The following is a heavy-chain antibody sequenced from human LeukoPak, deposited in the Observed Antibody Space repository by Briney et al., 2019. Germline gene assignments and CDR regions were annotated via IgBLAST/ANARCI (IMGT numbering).Heavy chain of an antibody. CDR1: GDSISRSSSY. CDR2: FPYGGAT. V-gene: IGHV4-39*01. CDR3: ARHVSDCSAGSCYSYFDP. Sequence: SSETLSLTCTVSGDSISRSSSYWGWIRQPPGKGLEWIGNFPYGGATYYNPSLKSRVTKSVDTSKNQFSLKLNSVTAADTAVYYCARHVSDCSAGSCYSYFDPSGQGTLVTVSS. J-gene: IGHJ5*02. D-gene: IGHD2-15*01.